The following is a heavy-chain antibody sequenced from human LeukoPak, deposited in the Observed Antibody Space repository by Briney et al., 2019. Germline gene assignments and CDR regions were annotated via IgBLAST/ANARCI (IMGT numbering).Heavy chain of an antibody. CDR1: GASISYHNYY. CDR3: ARLRAMAGHRGGFDF. V-gene: IGHV4-39*01. CDR2: VYYTGNT. Sequence: SETLSLTCAVSGASISYHNYYWDWIRQPPGKGLAWIGTVYYTGNTYYNPSLKSRLAISVDTSKNQFSLQLTSMTAADTAVYYCARLRAMAGHRGGFDFWGRGTMVTVSS. D-gene: IGHD6-19*01. J-gene: IGHJ3*01.